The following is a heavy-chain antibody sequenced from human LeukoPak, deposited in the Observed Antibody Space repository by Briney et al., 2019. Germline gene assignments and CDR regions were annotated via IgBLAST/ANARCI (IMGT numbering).Heavy chain of an antibody. J-gene: IGHJ4*02. D-gene: IGHD4-17*01. CDR3: ARAMTTVTAFDY. CDR1: GFTFSSYS. CDR2: ISSSSSYI. Sequence: GGSLRLSCAASGFTFSSYSMNWVRQAPGKGLEWVSSISSSSSYIYYADSVKGRFTISRDNAKNSLYLQMDSLRAEDTAVYYCARAMTTVTAFDYWGQGTLVTVSS. V-gene: IGHV3-21*01.